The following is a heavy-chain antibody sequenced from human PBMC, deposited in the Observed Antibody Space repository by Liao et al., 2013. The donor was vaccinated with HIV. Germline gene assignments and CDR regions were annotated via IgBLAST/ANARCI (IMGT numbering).Heavy chain of an antibody. D-gene: IGHD6-19*01. V-gene: IGHV4-34*01. CDR3: ARGRGGWYGYNYYYYMDV. CDR1: GGSFSGYY. CDR2: INHSGST. J-gene: IGHJ6*03. Sequence: QVQLQQWGAGLLKPSETLSLTCAVYGGSFSGYYWSWIRQPPGKGLEWIGEINHSGSTNYNPSLKSRVTISVDTSKNQFSLKLSSVTAADTAVYYCARGRGGWYGYNYYYYMDVWGKGTTVTVSS.